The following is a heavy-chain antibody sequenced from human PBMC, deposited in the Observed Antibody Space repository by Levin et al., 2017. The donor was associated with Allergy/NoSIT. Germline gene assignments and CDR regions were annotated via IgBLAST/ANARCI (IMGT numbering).Heavy chain of an antibody. Sequence: GGSLRLSCAASGFTFSSYSMNWVRQAPGKGLEWVSSISSSSSYIYYADSVKGRFTISRDNAKNSLYLQMNSLRAEDTAVYYCARAWATLTRGYSGYLVVGAFDIWGQGTMVTVSS. J-gene: IGHJ3*02. D-gene: IGHD5-12*01. V-gene: IGHV3-21*01. CDR1: GFTFSSYS. CDR3: ARAWATLTRGYSGYLVVGAFDI. CDR2: ISSSSSYI.